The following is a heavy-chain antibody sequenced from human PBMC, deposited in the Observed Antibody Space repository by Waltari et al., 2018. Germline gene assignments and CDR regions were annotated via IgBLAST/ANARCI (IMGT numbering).Heavy chain of an antibody. CDR3: AREDMVGVGAFIDY. CDR1: GFTFSSYE. D-gene: IGHD1-26*01. CDR2: ISSSGSTI. V-gene: IGHV3-48*03. J-gene: IGHJ4*02. Sequence: EVQLVESGGGLVQPGGSLRLSCAASGFTFSSYEMNWVRQAPGKGLEWVSYISSSGSTIYYADSVKGRFTISRDNAKNSLYLQMNSLRAEDTAVYYCAREDMVGVGAFIDYWGQGTLVTVSS.